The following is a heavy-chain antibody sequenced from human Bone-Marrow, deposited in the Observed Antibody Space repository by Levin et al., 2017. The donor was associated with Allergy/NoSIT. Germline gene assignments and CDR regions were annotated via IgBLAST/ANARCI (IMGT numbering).Heavy chain of an antibody. Sequence: ASVKVSCKVSGYTLTELSMHWVRQAPGKGLEWMGGFDPEDGETIYAQKFQGRVTMTEDTSTDTAYMELSSLRSEDTAVYYCATRVARWFDDAFDIWGQGTMVTVSS. CDR1: GYTLTELS. D-gene: IGHD3-10*01. J-gene: IGHJ3*02. CDR2: FDPEDGET. CDR3: ATRVARWFDDAFDI. V-gene: IGHV1-24*01.